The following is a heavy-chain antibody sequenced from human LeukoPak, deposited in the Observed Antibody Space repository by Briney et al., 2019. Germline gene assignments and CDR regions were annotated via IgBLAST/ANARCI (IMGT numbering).Heavy chain of an antibody. CDR1: GFTFSSYW. D-gene: IGHD6-19*01. V-gene: IGHV3-7*01. Sequence: GGSLRLSCAASGFTFSSYWMTWVRQAPGKGLEWVANIKQDGSVKYYVDSVKGRFSLSRDNAKNSLYLQMNSLRDEDTAVYYCAAYSSDLGWLDPWGQGTLVTVSS. CDR3: AAYSSDLGWLDP. J-gene: IGHJ5*02. CDR2: IKQDGSVK.